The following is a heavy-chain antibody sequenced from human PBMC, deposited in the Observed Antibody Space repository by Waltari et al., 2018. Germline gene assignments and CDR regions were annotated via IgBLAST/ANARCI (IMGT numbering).Heavy chain of an antibody. Sequence: QVQLHESGPGLVKPSKTLSLACPVSGGSISSYYWSWIRQPPGQGLEWIGYIYYSGSTNYNPSLKSRFTISVDTSKNQFSLKLSSVTAADTAVYYCARVYYYDSSGYLSYGMDVWGQGTTVTVSS. CDR2: IYYSGST. CDR1: GGSISSYY. CDR3: ARVYYYDSSGYLSYGMDV. J-gene: IGHJ6*02. V-gene: IGHV4-59*01. D-gene: IGHD3-22*01.